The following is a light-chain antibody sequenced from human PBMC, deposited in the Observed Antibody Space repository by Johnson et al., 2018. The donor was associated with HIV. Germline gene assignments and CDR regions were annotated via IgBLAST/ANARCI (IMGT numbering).Light chain of an antibody. CDR2: ENN. J-gene: IGLJ1*01. CDR3: ATWDKSLTLGGV. V-gene: IGLV1-51*02. CDR1: SSNIGNNY. Sequence: HSVLTQPPSVSAAPGQKVTISCSGSSSNIGNNYVYWYQQLPGTAPKLLIYENNKRPSGIPDRFSGSKSGTSATLGITGLQTGDEADYYCATWDKSLTLGGVVGSGTKGTVL.